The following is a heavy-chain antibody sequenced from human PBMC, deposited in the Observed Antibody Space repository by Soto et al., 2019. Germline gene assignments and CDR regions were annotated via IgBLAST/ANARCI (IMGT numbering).Heavy chain of an antibody. V-gene: IGHV1-69*02. CDR1: GGTFSSYT. CDR3: ARVGYIAARHYYYYGMDV. D-gene: IGHD6-6*01. J-gene: IGHJ6*02. Sequence: SVKVSCKASGGTFSSYTISWVRQAPGQGLEWMGRIIPILGIANYAQKFQGRVTITADKSTSTAYMELSSLRSEDTAVYYCARVGYIAARHYYYYGMDVWGQGTTVTVSS. CDR2: IIPILGIA.